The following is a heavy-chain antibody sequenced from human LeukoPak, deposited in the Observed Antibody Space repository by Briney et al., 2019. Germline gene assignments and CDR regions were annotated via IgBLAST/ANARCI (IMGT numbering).Heavy chain of an antibody. CDR1: GFTFSSYG. CDR3: TKDISAGGLDV. V-gene: IGHV3-30*18. D-gene: IGHD3-16*02. J-gene: IGHJ6*02. Sequence: TGGSLRLSCAASGFTFSSYGMHWVRQAPGKGLEWVAVISYDGSNKYYADSVKGRFTIFRDNAKNSMYLQMNSLRIEDTALYYCTKDISAGGLDVWGPGTPVTVSS. CDR2: ISYDGSNK.